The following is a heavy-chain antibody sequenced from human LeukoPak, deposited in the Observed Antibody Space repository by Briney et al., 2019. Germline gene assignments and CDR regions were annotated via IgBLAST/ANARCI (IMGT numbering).Heavy chain of an antibody. J-gene: IGHJ4*02. CDR1: GYTFTGYY. V-gene: IGHV1-2*02. CDR3: ARLYGDYVFDY. D-gene: IGHD4-17*01. CDR2: INPNSGGT. Sequence: ASVKVSCKASGYTFTGYYMHCVRQAPGQGLEWMGWINPNSGGTNYAQKFQGRVTMTRDTSISTAYRELSRLRSDHTALYYCARLYGDYVFDYWGQGTLVTVSS.